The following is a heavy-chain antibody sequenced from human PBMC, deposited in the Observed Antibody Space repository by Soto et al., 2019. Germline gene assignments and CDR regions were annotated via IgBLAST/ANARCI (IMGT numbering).Heavy chain of an antibody. CDR1: EFTFSSYE. CDR2: ISTSGSTI. J-gene: IGHJ4*02. CDR3: VRFGGAAAGPGDY. D-gene: IGHD6-13*01. V-gene: IGHV3-48*03. Sequence: LRLSCVASEFTFSSYEMNWVRQAPGKGLEWVSYISTSGSTIYYTDSVKGRFTISRDNAKKSLYLQMNSLRAEDTAVYYCVRFGGAAAGPGDYWGQGTLVTVSS.